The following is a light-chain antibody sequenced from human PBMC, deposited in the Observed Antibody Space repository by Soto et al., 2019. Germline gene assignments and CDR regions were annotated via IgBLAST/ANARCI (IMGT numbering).Light chain of an antibody. CDR2: KAA. Sequence: DIQMTQSPSTLSASVGDRVTITCRASQSISSWLAWYQQKPGKAPKLLIYKAANLESGVPSRCSGSGSGTEFTLTISSLQPYDFATYYCQHYNSYPWTFGQGTKVEIK. J-gene: IGKJ1*01. V-gene: IGKV1-5*03. CDR3: QHYNSYPWT. CDR1: QSISSW.